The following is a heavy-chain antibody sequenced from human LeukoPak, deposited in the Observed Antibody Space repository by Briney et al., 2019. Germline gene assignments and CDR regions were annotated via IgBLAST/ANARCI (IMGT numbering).Heavy chain of an antibody. Sequence: PGGSLRLSCAASGFIVSSNYMSWVRQAPGKGLEWVSVIYSGGSTNYADSVKGRFTISRDNAKNTLYLQMNSLRAEDTAVYYCARTVATSSDAFDIWGQGTMVTVSS. CDR1: GFIVSSNY. V-gene: IGHV3-66*01. D-gene: IGHD5-12*01. J-gene: IGHJ3*02. CDR3: ARTVATSSDAFDI. CDR2: IYSGGST.